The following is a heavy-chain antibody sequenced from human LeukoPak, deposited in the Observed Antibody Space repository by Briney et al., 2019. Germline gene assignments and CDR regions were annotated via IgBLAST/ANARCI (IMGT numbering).Heavy chain of an antibody. CDR1: GGSISSYY. Sequence: PSETLSLTCTVSGGSISSYYWSWIRQPPGKGLEWIGYIYYSGSTNYNPSLKSRVTISVDTSKNQFSLKLSSVTAADTAVYYCARESIAAADNWFDPWGQGTLVTVSS. V-gene: IGHV4-59*01. J-gene: IGHJ5*02. CDR3: ARESIAAADNWFDP. D-gene: IGHD6-13*01. CDR2: IYYSGST.